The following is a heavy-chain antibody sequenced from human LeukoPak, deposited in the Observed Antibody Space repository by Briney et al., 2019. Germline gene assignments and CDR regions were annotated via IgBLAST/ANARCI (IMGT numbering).Heavy chain of an antibody. D-gene: IGHD6-13*01. CDR1: GGSITSYY. CDR3: ARGVYIAAAQYGY. Sequence: SETLSITCTVSGGSITSYYSSWIRQPPGKGLEWIGYIYYSGTTNYNPSLKSRVTISVDTSKNQFSLKLSSVTAADTAVYYCARGVYIAAAQYGYWGQGTLVTVSS. J-gene: IGHJ4*02. V-gene: IGHV4-59*01. CDR2: IYYSGTT.